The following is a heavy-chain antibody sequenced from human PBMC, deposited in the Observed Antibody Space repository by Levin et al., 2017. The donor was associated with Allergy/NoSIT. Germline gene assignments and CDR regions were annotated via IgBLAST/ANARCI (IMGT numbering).Heavy chain of an antibody. CDR1: GFTFSSYA. Sequence: GESLKISCAASGFTFSSYAMSWVRQAPGKGLEWVSAISGSGGSTYYADSVKGRFTISRDNSKNTLYLQMNSLRAEDTAVYYCAKADCSGGSCYSVWYFDLWGRGTLVTVSS. CDR3: AKADCSGGSCYSVWYFDL. D-gene: IGHD2-15*01. CDR2: ISGSGGST. J-gene: IGHJ2*01. V-gene: IGHV3-23*01.